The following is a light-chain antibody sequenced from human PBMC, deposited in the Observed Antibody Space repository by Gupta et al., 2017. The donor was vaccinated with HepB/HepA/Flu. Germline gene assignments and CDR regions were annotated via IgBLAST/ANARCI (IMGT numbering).Light chain of an antibody. CDR1: HSVSSN. V-gene: IGKV3-15*01. CDR2: GAS. J-gene: IGKJ1*01. Sequence: EIVMTKSPATQSVSPGERATLSCRASHSVSSNLARYQQKPGQPPRLLIYGASTRPTGIPARFSGSGSGTEFTLTISSLQSEYFAVYYCQHYNNWWTFGQGTKVEIK. CDR3: QHYNNWWT.